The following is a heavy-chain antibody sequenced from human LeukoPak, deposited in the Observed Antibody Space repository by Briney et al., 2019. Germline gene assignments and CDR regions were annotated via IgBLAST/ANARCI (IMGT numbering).Heavy chain of an antibody. D-gene: IGHD3-9*01. J-gene: IGHJ4*02. CDR1: GGTFSSYA. CDR3: AQILTGLFDY. Sequence: WASVKVSCTASGGTFSSYAISWVRQAPGQGLEWMGGIIPIFGTANYAQKFQGRVTITADESTSTAYMELSSLRSEDTAVYYCAQILTGLFDYWGQGTLVTVSS. V-gene: IGHV1-69*13. CDR2: IIPIFGTA.